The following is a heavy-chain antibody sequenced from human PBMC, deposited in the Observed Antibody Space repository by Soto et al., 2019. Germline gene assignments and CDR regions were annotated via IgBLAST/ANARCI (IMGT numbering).Heavy chain of an antibody. J-gene: IGHJ5*02. CDR1: GGSFSGYY. V-gene: IGHV4-34*01. Sequence: QVQLQQWGAGLLKPSETPSLTCAVYGGSFSGYYWSWIRQPPGKGLEWIGEINHSGSTNYNPSLKSRVTISVDTSKNQFSLKLSSVTAAYTAVYYCARAGITSWPRRPRRFDPWGQGTLVTVSS. CDR3: ARAGITSWPRRPRRFDP. D-gene: IGHD3-10*01. CDR2: INHSGST.